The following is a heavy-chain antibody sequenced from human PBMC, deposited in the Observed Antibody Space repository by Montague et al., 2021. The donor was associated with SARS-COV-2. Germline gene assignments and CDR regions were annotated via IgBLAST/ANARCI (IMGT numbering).Heavy chain of an antibody. CDR3: ARDLGYNWNYYYYYGMDV. D-gene: IGHD1-20*01. V-gene: IGHV4-59*01. CDR1: GGSISSYY. Sequence: SETLSLTCTVSGGSISSYYWSWIRQPPGKGLEWIGYIYYSGSTNXXPSLKSRVTISVDTSKNQFSLKLSSVTAADTAVYYCARDLGYNWNYYYYYGMDVWGQGTTVTVSS. J-gene: IGHJ6*02. CDR2: IYYSGST.